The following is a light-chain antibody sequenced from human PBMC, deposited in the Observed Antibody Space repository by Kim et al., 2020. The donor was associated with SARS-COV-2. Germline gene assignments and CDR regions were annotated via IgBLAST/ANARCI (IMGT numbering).Light chain of an antibody. CDR1: KSVTTY. CDR2: DAS. J-gene: IGKJ4*01. CDR3: HHRSDWPLT. Sequence: EIVLTQSPATLSLSPGERATLSCRASKSVTTYLAWYQQKPGQAPRLLIYDASNRATGIPARFTGSGSGTDFTLTIGSLEPEDFAVYYCHHRSDWPLTFGGGTKVDIK. V-gene: IGKV3-11*01.